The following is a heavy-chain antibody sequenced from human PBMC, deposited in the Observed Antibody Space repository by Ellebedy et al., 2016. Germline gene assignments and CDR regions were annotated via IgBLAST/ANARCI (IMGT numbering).Heavy chain of an antibody. J-gene: IGHJ5*02. D-gene: IGHD6-13*01. CDR3: ARGQQLVFWFDP. CDR2: INAGNGNT. Sequence: ASVKVSCKASGYTFTSYAMHWVRQAPGQRLEWMGWINAGNGNTKYSQKFQGRVTITRDTSASTAYMELSSLRSEDTAVYYCARGQQLVFWFDPWGQGTLVTVSS. CDR1: GYTFTSYA. V-gene: IGHV1-3*01.